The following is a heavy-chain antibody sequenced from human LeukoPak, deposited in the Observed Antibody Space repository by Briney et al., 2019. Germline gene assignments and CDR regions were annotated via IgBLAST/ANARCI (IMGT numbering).Heavy chain of an antibody. J-gene: IGHJ4*02. CDR3: ARGSYASGSYTFDY. D-gene: IGHD3-10*01. CDR1: EFTFSSYS. Sequence: GGSLRLSCAASEFTFSSYSMNWVRQAPGKGLECVSSISSSSNYIYYADSVKGRFTISRDNAKNSLYLQMNSLRAEDTAVYFCARGSYASGSYTFDYWGQGTLVTVSS. CDR2: ISSSSNYI. V-gene: IGHV3-21*01.